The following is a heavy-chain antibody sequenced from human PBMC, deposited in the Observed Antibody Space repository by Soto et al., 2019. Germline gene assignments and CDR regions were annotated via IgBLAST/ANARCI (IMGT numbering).Heavy chain of an antibody. V-gene: IGHV1-69*13. CDR3: ARPHYYDSRYDAFDI. Sequence: ASVKVSCKASGGTFSSYAISWVRQAPGQGLEWMGGIIPIFGTANYAQKFQGRVTITADESTSTAYMELSSLRSEDTAVYYCARPHYYDSRYDAFDIWGQGTMVTVSS. CDR1: GGTFSSYA. D-gene: IGHD3-22*01. CDR2: IIPIFGTA. J-gene: IGHJ3*02.